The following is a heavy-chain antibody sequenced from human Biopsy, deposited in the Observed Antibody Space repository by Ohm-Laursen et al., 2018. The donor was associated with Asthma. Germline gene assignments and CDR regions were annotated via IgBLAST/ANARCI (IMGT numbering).Heavy chain of an antibody. CDR1: GYNFISFA. CDR3: ARTYYDFLTGQVKDVFGV. D-gene: IGHD3-9*01. V-gene: IGHV1-3*04. Sequence: ASVKVSCNASGYNFISFAIHWVRQAPGQRLEWMGWVNTGNGDTKYSQKFQGRVTITRDTSASTAYMELRSLRSEDTATYYCARTYYDFLTGQVKDVFGVWGQGTMVTVSS. CDR2: VNTGNGDT. J-gene: IGHJ3*01.